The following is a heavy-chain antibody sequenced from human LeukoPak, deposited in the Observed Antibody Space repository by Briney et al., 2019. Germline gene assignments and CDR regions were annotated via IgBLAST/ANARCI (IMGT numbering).Heavy chain of an antibody. J-gene: IGHJ5*02. V-gene: IGHV3-23*01. CDR3: YCSSTSYWFDP. CDR1: GFTFSSYA. CDR2: IRGSGGST. D-gene: IGHD2-2*01. Sequence: GGSLRLSCAASGFTFSSYAMSWVRQAPGKGLEWVSAIRGSGGSTYYADSVKGRFTISRDNSKNTLDLQMNSLRAEDTAVYYSYCSSTSYWFDPWGQGTLVTVSS.